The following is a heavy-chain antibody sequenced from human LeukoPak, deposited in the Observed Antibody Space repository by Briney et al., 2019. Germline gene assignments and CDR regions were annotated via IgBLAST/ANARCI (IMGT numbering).Heavy chain of an antibody. CDR3: ARDIMVRGVTAYYFDY. V-gene: IGHV4-31*03. J-gene: IGHJ4*02. CDR2: IYYSGST. Sequence: PSETLSLTCTVSGGSIGSGGYYWSWIRQHPGKGLEWIGYIYYSGSTYYNPSLKSRVTISVDTSKNQFSLKLSSVTAADTAVYYCARDIMVRGVTAYYFDYWGQGTLVTVSS. CDR1: GGSIGSGGYY. D-gene: IGHD3-10*01.